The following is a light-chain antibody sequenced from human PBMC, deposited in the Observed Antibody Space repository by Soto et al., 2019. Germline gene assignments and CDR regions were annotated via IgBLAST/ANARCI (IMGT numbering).Light chain of an antibody. V-gene: IGKV4-1*01. CDR2: WAS. CDR3: KQYDSAPLT. CDR1: QSVLYSSNNKNY. Sequence: DIVMTQSPDSLAVSLGERATINCKSSQSVLYSSNNKNYLAWYQQKPGQPPKLLIYWASTRESGVHARFSGSGSGTDFTLTISSMQAEDVAVYYCKQYDSAPLTFGRGTKVEIK. J-gene: IGKJ4*01.